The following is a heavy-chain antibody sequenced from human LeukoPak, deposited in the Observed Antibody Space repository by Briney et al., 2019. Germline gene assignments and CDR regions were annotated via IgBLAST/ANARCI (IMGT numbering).Heavy chain of an antibody. V-gene: IGHV3-7*01. J-gene: IGHJ4*02. CDR3: ARDRGYCTDGVCYRWFAY. D-gene: IGHD2-8*01. Sequence: VGSLRLSRAASGVTPISYWMSCVPQAPGKGRECVANIIQDGSEKHYVQSVKGRVTISRDTTKNSLYLQMNSLRAQDTALYYCARDRGYCTDGVCYRWFAYWGQGTLVTVSS. CDR1: GVTPISYW. CDR2: IIQDGSEK.